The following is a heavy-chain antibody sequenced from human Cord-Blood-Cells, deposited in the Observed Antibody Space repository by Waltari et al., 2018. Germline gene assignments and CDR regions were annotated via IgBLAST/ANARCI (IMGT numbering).Heavy chain of an antibody. CDR1: GGTFSSYA. CDR2: IIPIFGTA. V-gene: IGHV1-69*01. CDR3: ARSKNYDILTGYYDAFDI. D-gene: IGHD3-9*01. Sequence: QVQLVQSGAEVKKPGSSVKVSCKASGGTFSSYAISWVRQAPGQGLEWMGGIIPIFGTANYAQNFQGRVTITADESTSTAYMELSSLRSEDTAVYYCARSKNYDILTGYYDAFDIWGQGTMVTVSS. J-gene: IGHJ3*02.